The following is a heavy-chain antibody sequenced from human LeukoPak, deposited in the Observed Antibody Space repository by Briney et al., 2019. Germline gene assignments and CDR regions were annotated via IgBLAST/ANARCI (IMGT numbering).Heavy chain of an antibody. J-gene: IGHJ4*02. V-gene: IGHV1-69*04. CDR3: ASHYDSSGYLYYFDY. Sequence: ASVKVSCKASGGTFSSYAIGWVRRAPGQGLEWMGRIIPILGIANYAQKFQGRVTITADKSTSTAYMELSSLRSEDTAVYYCASHYDSSGYLYYFDYWGQGTLVTVSS. D-gene: IGHD3-22*01. CDR1: GGTFSSYA. CDR2: IIPILGIA.